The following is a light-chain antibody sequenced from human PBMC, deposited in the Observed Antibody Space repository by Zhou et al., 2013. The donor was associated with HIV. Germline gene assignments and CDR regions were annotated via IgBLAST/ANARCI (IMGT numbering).Light chain of an antibody. CDR1: HTVTSNY. V-gene: IGKV3D-20*02. CDR3: QQRTNWAPP. J-gene: IGKJ4*01. CDR2: GAS. Sequence: EIVLTQSPGTLSLSPGERATLSCRASHTVTSNYLAWYQHKPGQGPKVLIFGASTRANGIPGRFSGSGSGTEFTLTISRLEPEDFAVYYCQQRTNWAPPFGGGTRVEI.